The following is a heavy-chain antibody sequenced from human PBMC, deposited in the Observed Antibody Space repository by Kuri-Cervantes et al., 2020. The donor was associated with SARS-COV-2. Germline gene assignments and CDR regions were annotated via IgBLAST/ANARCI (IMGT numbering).Heavy chain of an antibody. CDR2: INHSGST. CDR3: ARDAGWYYDTSGKYTGGL. CDR1: GGSFSGYY. V-gene: IGHV4-34*01. D-gene: IGHD3-22*01. Sequence: GSLRLSCAVYGGSFSGYYWSWIRQPPGKGLEWIGEINHSGSTNYNPSLKSRATISVDTSKNQFSLKLSSVTAADTAVYYCARDAGWYYDTSGKYTGGLWGQGTLVTVSS. J-gene: IGHJ4*02.